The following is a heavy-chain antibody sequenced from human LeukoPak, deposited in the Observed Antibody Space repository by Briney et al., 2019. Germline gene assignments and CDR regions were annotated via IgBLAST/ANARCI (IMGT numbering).Heavy chain of an antibody. CDR3: AKDIVAAYDSSGYYFSYAFDI. V-gene: IGHV3-11*01. Sequence: GGSLRLSCAASGFTLSDYYMSWIRQAPGKGLGWVSYISSNGSTIYYADSVKGRFTISRDNAKNSVYLQMNSMRAEDTALYYCAKDIVAAYDSSGYYFSYAFDIWGQGTMVTVSS. CDR2: ISSNGSTI. CDR1: GFTLSDYY. J-gene: IGHJ3*02. D-gene: IGHD3-22*01.